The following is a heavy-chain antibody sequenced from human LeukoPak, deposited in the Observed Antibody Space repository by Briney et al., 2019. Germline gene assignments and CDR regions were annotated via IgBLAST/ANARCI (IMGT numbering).Heavy chain of an antibody. Sequence: SETLSLTCAVYGGSFSGYYWSWIRQPPGKGLEWSGEINHSGSTNYNPSLKSRVTISVDTSKNQLSLKLSSVTAADTAVYYCARPRGRRFGELCLFDYWGQGTLVTVS. J-gene: IGHJ4*02. CDR1: GGSFSGYY. D-gene: IGHD3-10*01. CDR2: INHSGST. CDR3: ARPRGRRFGELCLFDY. V-gene: IGHV4-34*01.